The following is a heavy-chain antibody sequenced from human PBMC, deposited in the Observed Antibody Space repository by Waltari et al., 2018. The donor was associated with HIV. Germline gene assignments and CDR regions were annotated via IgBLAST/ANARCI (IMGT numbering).Heavy chain of an antibody. CDR3: AKDKVTVTTGLVGF. Sequence: EVQLLESGGGLVQRGGSLRLHCAASGFTFSSYDLSWVRQAPGKGLEWVSAISGSGGSTYYADSVKCRFTISRDNSKNTLYLQMNSLRAEDTAVYYCAKDKVTVTTGLVGFWGQGTLVTVSS. V-gene: IGHV3-23*01. J-gene: IGHJ4*02. CDR2: ISGSGGST. CDR1: GFTFSSYD. D-gene: IGHD4-17*01.